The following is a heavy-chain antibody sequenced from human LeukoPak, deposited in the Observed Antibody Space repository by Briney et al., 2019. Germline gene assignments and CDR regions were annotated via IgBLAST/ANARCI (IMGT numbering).Heavy chain of an antibody. CDR1: GFTFSDYY. J-gene: IGHJ4*02. Sequence: PGGSLRLSCAASGFTFSDYYMSWIRQAPGKGLEWVANIKQDGSEKYYVDSVKGRFTISRDNAKNSLYLQMTSLRAEDTAVYYCARDPIVVPAALQGYSDYWGQGTLVTVSS. D-gene: IGHD2-2*02. CDR3: ARDPIVVPAALQGYSDY. CDR2: IKQDGSEK. V-gene: IGHV3-7*01.